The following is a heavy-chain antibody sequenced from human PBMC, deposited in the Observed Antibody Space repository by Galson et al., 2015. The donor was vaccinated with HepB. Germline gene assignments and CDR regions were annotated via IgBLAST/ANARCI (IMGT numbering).Heavy chain of an antibody. CDR2: IYYSGST. J-gene: IGHJ6*02. CDR3: ALTMTTVTRGYYYYGMDV. Sequence: SETLSLTCTVSVGSISSYYWSWIRQPPGKGLEWIGYIYYSGSTNYNPSLKSRVTISVDTSKNQFSLKLSSVTAADTAVYYCALTMTTVTRGYYYYGMDVWGQGTTVTVSS. V-gene: IGHV4-59*01. CDR1: VGSISSYY. D-gene: IGHD4-17*01.